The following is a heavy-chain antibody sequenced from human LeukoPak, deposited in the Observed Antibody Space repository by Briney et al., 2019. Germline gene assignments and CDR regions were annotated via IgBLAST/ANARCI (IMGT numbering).Heavy chain of an antibody. CDR3: AHIAAAGSARDY. Sequence: PVGSPRLSCAVSGFTFCSYAMSWVRPAPGKGLEWVSAISGSGGSTYYTDSGKGRFTISRDNSKNTLYLQMNSLRAEDTAVYYCAHIAAAGSARDYWGQGTLVTVSS. V-gene: IGHV3-23*01. CDR2: ISGSGGST. CDR1: GFTFCSYA. D-gene: IGHD6-13*01. J-gene: IGHJ4*02.